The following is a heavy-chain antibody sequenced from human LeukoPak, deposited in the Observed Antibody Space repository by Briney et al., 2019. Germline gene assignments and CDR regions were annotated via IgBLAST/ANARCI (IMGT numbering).Heavy chain of an antibody. V-gene: IGHV3-30*03. Sequence: GGSLRLSCATSGFTFSSYGMHWVRQAPGKGLEWVAVISYDGSNKYSADSVKGRFTISRDNSKSTLYLQMNSLRAEDTAVYYCATGYSSSWYPHYFDYWGQGTLVTVSS. CDR1: GFTFSSYG. J-gene: IGHJ4*02. D-gene: IGHD6-13*01. CDR3: ATGYSSSWYPHYFDY. CDR2: ISYDGSNK.